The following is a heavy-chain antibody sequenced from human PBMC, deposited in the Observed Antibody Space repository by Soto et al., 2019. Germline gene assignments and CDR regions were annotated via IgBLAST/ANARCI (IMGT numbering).Heavy chain of an antibody. J-gene: IGHJ6*02. V-gene: IGHV3-30*18. CDR3: AKGGVRFYGMDV. CDR2: ISYDGSNK. Sequence: LRLSCAASGFTFSSYGMHWVRQAPGKGLEWVAVISYDGSNKYYADSVKGRFTISRDNSKNTLYLQMNSLRAEDTAVYYCAKGGVRFYGMDVWGQGTTVTVSS. D-gene: IGHD2-8*01. CDR1: GFTFSSYG.